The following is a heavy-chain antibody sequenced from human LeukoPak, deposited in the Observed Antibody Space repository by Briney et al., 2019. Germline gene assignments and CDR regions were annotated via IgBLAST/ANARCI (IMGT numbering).Heavy chain of an antibody. Sequence: GGSLKLSCAVSGFTFSGSAMHWVRQASGKGLEWVGRIRSKANSYATAYAASVKGRFTISRDDSKNTAYLQMNSLKTEDTAVYYCTSPSGYSSGWFPSYWGQGTLVTVSS. D-gene: IGHD6-19*01. CDR2: IRSKANSYAT. V-gene: IGHV3-73*01. CDR3: TSPSGYSSGWFPSY. CDR1: GFTFSGSA. J-gene: IGHJ4*02.